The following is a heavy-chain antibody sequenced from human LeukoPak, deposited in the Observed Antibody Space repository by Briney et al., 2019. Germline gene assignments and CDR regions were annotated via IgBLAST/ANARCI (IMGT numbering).Heavy chain of an antibody. V-gene: IGHV4-38-2*02. D-gene: IGHD6-13*01. Sequence: PSETLSLTCTVSAYSISSSYYWGWIRQPPGKGLEWIGSIYYSGSTYYNPSLKSRVTISVDTSKNQFSLKLSSVTAADTAVYYCALAAAGPSPFDYWGQGTLVTVSS. CDR2: IYYSGST. CDR3: ALAAAGPSPFDY. CDR1: AYSISSSYY. J-gene: IGHJ4*02.